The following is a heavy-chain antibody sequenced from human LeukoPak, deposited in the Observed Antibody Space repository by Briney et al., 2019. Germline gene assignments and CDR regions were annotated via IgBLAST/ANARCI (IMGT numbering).Heavy chain of an antibody. J-gene: IGHJ5*02. CDR1: GGTFSSYA. V-gene: IGHV1-69*05. D-gene: IGHD3-10*01. Sequence: SVKVSCKASGGTFSSYAISWVRQAPGQGLEWMGGIIPIFGTANYAQKFQGRVTITTDESTSTAYMELSSLRSDDTAVYYCARDHRLTTMVRGVITHLSGWFDPWGQGTLVTVSS. CDR3: ARDHRLTTMVRGVITHLSGWFDP. CDR2: IIPIFGTA.